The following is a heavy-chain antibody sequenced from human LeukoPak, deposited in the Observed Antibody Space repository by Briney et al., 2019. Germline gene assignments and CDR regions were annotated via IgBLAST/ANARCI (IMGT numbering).Heavy chain of an antibody. J-gene: IGHJ3*02. CDR1: GYTFTSYG. Sequence: GASVKVSCKASGYTFTSYGISWVRQAPGQGLEWMGWISAYNGNTNYAQKLQGRVTMTTDTSTSTAYMELRSLRSDDTAVYYCAKDITPYSSDPRDAFDIWGQGTMVTVSS. D-gene: IGHD6-19*01. CDR2: ISAYNGNT. CDR3: AKDITPYSSDPRDAFDI. V-gene: IGHV1-18*01.